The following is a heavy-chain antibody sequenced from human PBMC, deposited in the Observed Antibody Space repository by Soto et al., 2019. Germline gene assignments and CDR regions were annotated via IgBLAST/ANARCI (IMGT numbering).Heavy chain of an antibody. CDR3: ARAQYAGKNSDGYGMDV. Sequence: GGSLRLSCAASGFTFSSYGMHWVRQAPGKGLEWVAVIWYDGSNKYYADSVKGRFTISRDNSKNTLYLQMNSLRAEDTAVYYCARAQYAGKNSDGYGMDVWGQGTTVTVSS. CDR1: GFTFSSYG. V-gene: IGHV3-33*01. J-gene: IGHJ6*02. CDR2: IWYDGSNK. D-gene: IGHD2-8*01.